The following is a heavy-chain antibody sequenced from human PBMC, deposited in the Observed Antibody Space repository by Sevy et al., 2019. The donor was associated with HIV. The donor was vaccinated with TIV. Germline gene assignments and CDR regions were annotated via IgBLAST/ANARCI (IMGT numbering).Heavy chain of an antibody. CDR2: IYHSGST. Sequence: SETLSLTCAVSGYSISSGYYWGWIRQPPGKGLEWIGSIYHSGSTYYNPSLKSRVTISVDTSKNQFSLKLSSVAAADTAVYYCAGGLRFLGWFSDAFDIWGQGTMITVSS. CDR1: GYSISSGYY. D-gene: IGHD3-3*01. V-gene: IGHV4-38-2*01. CDR3: AGGLRFLGWFSDAFDI. J-gene: IGHJ3*02.